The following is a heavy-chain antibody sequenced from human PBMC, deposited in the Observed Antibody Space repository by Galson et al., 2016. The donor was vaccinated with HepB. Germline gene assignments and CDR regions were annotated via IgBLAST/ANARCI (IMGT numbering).Heavy chain of an antibody. CDR2: MLSSGNT. CDR1: GDSITTSRNY. V-gene: IGHV4-39*01. CDR3: AKHKGRNWFDP. Sequence: SETLSLTCSVSGDSITTSRNYWGWVRLSPGEGLEWIGSMLSSGNTYSNPTLKNRVTMSADTSRNQFSLRLASVTTADSALYYCAKHKGRNWFDPWGRGTLVIVSS. J-gene: IGHJ5*02. D-gene: IGHD2/OR15-2a*01.